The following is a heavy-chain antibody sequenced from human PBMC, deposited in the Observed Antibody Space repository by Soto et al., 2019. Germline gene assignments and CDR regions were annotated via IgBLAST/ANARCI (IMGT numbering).Heavy chain of an antibody. CDR2: ISGSGGST. CDR1: GFTFSSYA. Sequence: PGGSLRLSCAASGFTFSSYAMSWVRQAPGKGLEWVSAISGSGGSTYYADSVKGRFTISRDNSKNTLYLQMNSLRAEDTAVYYCAKDSWHPFCSYYYYGMDVWGQGTTVTVSS. J-gene: IGHJ6*02. V-gene: IGHV3-23*01. D-gene: IGHD2-15*01. CDR3: AKDSWHPFCSYYYYGMDV.